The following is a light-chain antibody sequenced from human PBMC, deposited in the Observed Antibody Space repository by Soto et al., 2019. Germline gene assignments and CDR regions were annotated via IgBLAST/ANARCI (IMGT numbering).Light chain of an antibody. Sequence: QSVLTQPPSVSDAPRQRVTISCSGSSSNIGNNAVNWYQQLPGKAPKLLIYYDDLLPSGVSDRFSGSKSGTSASLAISGLQSEDEADYDCAAWDDSLNGLVFGGGTKLTVL. J-gene: IGLJ2*01. CDR1: SSNIGNNA. CDR3: AAWDDSLNGLV. CDR2: YDD. V-gene: IGLV1-36*01.